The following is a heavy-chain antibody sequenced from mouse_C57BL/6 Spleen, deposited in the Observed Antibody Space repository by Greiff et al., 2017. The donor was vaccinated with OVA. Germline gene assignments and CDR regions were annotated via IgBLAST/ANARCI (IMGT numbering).Heavy chain of an antibody. CDR1: GFSFNTYA. J-gene: IGHJ2*01. CDR2: IRSKSNNYAT. CDR3: VRQDGYSYYFDY. V-gene: IGHV10-1*01. Sequence: EVKLVESGGGLVQPKGSLKLSCAASGFSFNTYAMNWVRQAPGKGLEWVARIRSKSNNYATYYADSVKDRFTISRDDSESMLYLQMNNLKTEDTAMYYCVRQDGYSYYFDYWGQGTTLTVSS. D-gene: IGHD2-3*01.